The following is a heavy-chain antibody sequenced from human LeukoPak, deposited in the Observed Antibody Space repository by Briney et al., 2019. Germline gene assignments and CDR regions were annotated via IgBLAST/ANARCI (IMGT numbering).Heavy chain of an antibody. J-gene: IGHJ4*02. CDR2: IYYSGST. V-gene: IGHV4-59*08. CDR1: GGSISSYY. Sequence: PSETLSLTCTVSGGSISSYYWSWIRQPPGKGLEWIGYIYYSGSTNYNPSLKSRVTISVDTSKNQFSLKLSSVTAADTAVYYCARVQYYGSGSSEDYWGQGTLVTVSS. CDR3: ARVQYYGSGSSEDY. D-gene: IGHD3-10*01.